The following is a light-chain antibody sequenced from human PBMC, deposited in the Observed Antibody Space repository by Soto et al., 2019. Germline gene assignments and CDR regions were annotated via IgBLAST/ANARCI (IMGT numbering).Light chain of an antibody. J-gene: IGLJ1*01. CDR3: TSFTSGSTPYG. V-gene: IGLV2-14*03. Sequence: QSVLTQPASVSGSPGQSITISCTGTSNDVGGFNYVSLYQQLPGKAPKLVIYDVTHRTSGVSDRFSGSRSGNTASLTISGLQAEDEADYYCTSFTSGSTPYGLGTGTKLTVL. CDR2: DVT. CDR1: SNDVGGFNY.